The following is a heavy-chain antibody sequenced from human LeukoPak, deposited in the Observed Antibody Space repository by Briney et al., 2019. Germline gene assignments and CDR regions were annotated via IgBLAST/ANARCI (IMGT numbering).Heavy chain of an antibody. CDR3: ARDSVLGAK. J-gene: IGHJ4*02. Sequence: ASVKLSCKASGYTLTGYYMHWVRQAPGQGLEWMGRINPNTGGTNYAQKFQGRVTMTRDKSISTAYLELSSLRSDDTAVYYCARDSVLGAKWGQGTLVTVSS. CDR1: GYTLTGYY. D-gene: IGHD1-26*01. V-gene: IGHV1-2*06. CDR2: INPNTGGT.